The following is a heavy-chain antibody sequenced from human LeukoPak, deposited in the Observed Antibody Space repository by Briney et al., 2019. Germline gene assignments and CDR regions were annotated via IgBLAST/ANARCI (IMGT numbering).Heavy chain of an antibody. CDR2: IKQDGSEK. V-gene: IGHV3-7*01. Sequence: GGSLRLSCAASGFTFSSYWMSWVRQAPGKGLEWVANIKQDGSEKYYVDSVKGRFTISRDNAKNSLYLQMNSLRAEDTAVYYCVRGSGGYDPLDFDSWGQGTLVTVFS. J-gene: IGHJ4*02. D-gene: IGHD5-12*01. CDR1: GFTFSSYW. CDR3: VRGSGGYDPLDFDS.